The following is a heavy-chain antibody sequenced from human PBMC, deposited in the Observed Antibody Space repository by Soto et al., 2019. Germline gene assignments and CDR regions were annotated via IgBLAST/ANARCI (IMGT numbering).Heavy chain of an antibody. Sequence: SQTLSLTCAISGDSVSSNSAAWNWIRQSPSRGLEWLGRTYYRSKWYNDYAVSVKSRITINPDTSKNQFSLQLNSVTPEDTAVYYCARDRRISSGSYVNYFDYWGQGTLVTVSS. CDR3: ARDRRISSGSYVNYFDY. J-gene: IGHJ4*02. CDR1: GDSVSSNSAA. D-gene: IGHD6-19*01. V-gene: IGHV6-1*01. CDR2: TYYRSKWYN.